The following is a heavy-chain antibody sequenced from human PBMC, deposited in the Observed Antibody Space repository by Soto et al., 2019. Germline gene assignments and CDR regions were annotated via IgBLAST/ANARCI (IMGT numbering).Heavy chain of an antibody. J-gene: IGHJ4*02. CDR2: ISFDGSNQ. V-gene: IGHV3-30*18. CDR1: GFTFSKDD. Sequence: GGSLRLSGAASGFTFSKDDIHWVRQAPGKGLEWVALISFDGSNQYYSDSVKGRFTISRDNSKNTLYLQMSSLRAEDTAIYYCAQVAWESTLPLTPFDYWRQGA. CDR3: AQVAWESTLPLTPFDY. D-gene: IGHD7-27*01.